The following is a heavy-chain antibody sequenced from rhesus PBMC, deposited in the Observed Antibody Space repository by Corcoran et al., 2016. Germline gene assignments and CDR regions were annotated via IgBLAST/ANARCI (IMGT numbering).Heavy chain of an antibody. Sequence: QVQLQESGPGLVKPLETLSLTCAVSGGSISSNYWSWIRQPPGRGLEWIGYIYGSGSSTNYNPSLKSRVTISKDTSKNQFSLKLSSVTAADTAVYYCARERYSGYSHFDYWGQGVLVTVSS. CDR2: IYGSGSST. CDR3: ARERYSGYSHFDY. J-gene: IGHJ4*01. D-gene: IGHD5-24*01. CDR1: GGSISSNY. V-gene: IGHV4S11*01.